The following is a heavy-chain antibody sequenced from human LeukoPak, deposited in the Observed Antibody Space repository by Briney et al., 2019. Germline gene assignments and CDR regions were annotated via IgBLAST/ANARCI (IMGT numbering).Heavy chain of an antibody. CDR2: IRYDGSNK. V-gene: IGHV3-30*02. D-gene: IGHD6-13*01. CDR3: AKEASSSSWSPSILDY. Sequence: GGSLRLSCAASGFTFSTYAIHWVRQAPGKGLEWVAVIRYDGSNKYYADSVKGRFTISRDNSKNTLYLQMNSLRAEDTAVYYCAKEASSSSWSPSILDYWGQGTLVTVSS. J-gene: IGHJ4*02. CDR1: GFTFSTYA.